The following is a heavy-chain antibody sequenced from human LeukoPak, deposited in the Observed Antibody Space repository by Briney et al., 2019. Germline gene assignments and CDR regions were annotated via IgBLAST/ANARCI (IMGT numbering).Heavy chain of an antibody. J-gene: IGHJ4*02. CDR3: ARLAPCGYNYGCGFHFDY. CDR1: GGSISSYY. CDR2: IYYSGST. V-gene: IGHV4-59*08. D-gene: IGHD5-18*01. Sequence: PSETLSLTCTVSGGSISSYYWSWIRQPPGKGLEYIGYIYYSGSTNYNPSLKSRVTISVDTSKNQFSLKLSSVTAADTAVYYCARLAPCGYNYGCGFHFDYWVEGTLVSVSS.